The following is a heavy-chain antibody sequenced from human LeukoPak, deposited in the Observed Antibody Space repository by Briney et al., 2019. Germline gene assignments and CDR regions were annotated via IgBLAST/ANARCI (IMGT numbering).Heavy chain of an antibody. D-gene: IGHD3-10*01. CDR3: ARDDVEAYYYGSGSYSHFDY. CDR2: ISWNSGSI. J-gene: IGHJ4*02. CDR1: GFTFDDYA. Sequence: GGSLRLSCAASGFTFDDYAMHWVRQAPGKGLEWVSGISWNSGSIGYADSVKGRFTISRDNAKNSLYLQMNSLRAEDTAVYYCARDDVEAYYYGSGSYSHFDYWGQGTLVTVSS. V-gene: IGHV3-9*01.